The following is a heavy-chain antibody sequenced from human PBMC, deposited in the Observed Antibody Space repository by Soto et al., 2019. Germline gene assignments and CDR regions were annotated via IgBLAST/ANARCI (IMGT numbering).Heavy chain of an antibody. Sequence: EVQMLESGGGLVQPGGSLRLSCAASGFTFSSYALSWVRQAPGKGLEWVSTISGSGDNTYYADSVKGRFTISRDNSKNTLYLQMIGLRAEDTAVYYCAKRPVLDYWGQGTLVTVSS. J-gene: IGHJ4*02. CDR3: AKRPVLDY. CDR2: ISGSGDNT. D-gene: IGHD2-8*01. V-gene: IGHV3-23*01. CDR1: GFTFSSYA.